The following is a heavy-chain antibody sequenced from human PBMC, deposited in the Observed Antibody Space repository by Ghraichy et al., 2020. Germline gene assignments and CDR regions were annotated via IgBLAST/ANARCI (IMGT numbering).Heavy chain of an antibody. CDR1: GGSISSGGYY. CDR3: ARCKEQQLVYAFDI. CDR2: IYYSGST. J-gene: IGHJ3*02. D-gene: IGHD6-13*01. Sequence: SQTLSLTCTVSGGSISSGGYYWSWIRQHPGKGLEWIGYIYYSGSTYYNPSLKSRVTISVDTSKNQFSLKLSSVTAADTAVYYCARCKEQQLVYAFDIWGQGTMVTVSS. V-gene: IGHV4-31*02.